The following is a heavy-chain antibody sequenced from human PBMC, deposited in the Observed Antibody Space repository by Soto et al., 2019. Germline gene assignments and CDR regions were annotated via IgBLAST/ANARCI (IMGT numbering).Heavy chain of an antibody. CDR2: IYYSGST. Sequence: SETLSLTCTVSGGSISSYYWSWIRQPPGKGLEWIGYIYYSGSTNYNPSLKSRVTISVDTSNNKLSLKLSSVTAAATAVYYCARDWDGDYFDYWGQGTLGTVSS. V-gene: IGHV4-59*12. D-gene: IGHD4-17*01. J-gene: IGHJ4*02. CDR1: GGSISSYY. CDR3: ARDWDGDYFDY.